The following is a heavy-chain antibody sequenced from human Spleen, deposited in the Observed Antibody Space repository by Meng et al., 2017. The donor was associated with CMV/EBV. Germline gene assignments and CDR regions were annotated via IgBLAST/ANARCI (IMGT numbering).Heavy chain of an antibody. Sequence: SISSSSDYWGWIRQPPGKGLEWIGSIYYSGSTYYNPSLKSRVTISVDTSKNQFSLKLSSVTAADTAVYYCARLPNPNYDFWSGSHDYWGQGTLVTVSS. J-gene: IGHJ4*02. CDR3: ARLPNPNYDFWSGSHDY. CDR1: SISSSSDY. CDR2: IYYSGST. D-gene: IGHD3-3*01. V-gene: IGHV4-39*01.